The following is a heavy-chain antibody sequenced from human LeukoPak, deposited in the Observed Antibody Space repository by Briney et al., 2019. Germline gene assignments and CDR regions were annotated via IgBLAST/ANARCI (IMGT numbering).Heavy chain of an antibody. Sequence: SGGSLRLSCAASGFTFSSYSMNWVRQAPGKGLEWVSSISSSSSSYIYYADSVKGRFTISRDNAKNSLYLQMNSLRAEDTAVYYCATALYCSSTNCYLDYWGQGTLVTVSS. CDR1: GFTFSSYS. J-gene: IGHJ4*02. D-gene: IGHD2-2*01. CDR3: ATALYCSSTNCYLDY. V-gene: IGHV3-21*01. CDR2: ISSSSSSYI.